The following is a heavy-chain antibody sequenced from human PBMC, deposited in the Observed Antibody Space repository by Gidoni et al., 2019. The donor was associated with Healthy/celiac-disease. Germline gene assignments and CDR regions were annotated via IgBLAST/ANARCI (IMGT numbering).Heavy chain of an antibody. CDR3: AREKGGIAAAANWFDP. V-gene: IGHV1-8*01. D-gene: IGHD6-13*01. CDR2: MNPNSGNT. CDR1: GYTFTSYD. J-gene: IGHJ5*02. Sequence: QVQLVQSGAEVKKPGASVKVSCKASGYTFTSYDINWVRQATGQGLEWMGWMNPNSGNTGYAQKFQGRVTMTRNTSISTAYMELSSLRSEDTAVYYCAREKGGIAAAANWFDPWGQGTLVTVSS.